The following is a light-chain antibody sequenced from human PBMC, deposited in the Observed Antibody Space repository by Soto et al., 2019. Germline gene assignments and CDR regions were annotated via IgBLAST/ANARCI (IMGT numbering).Light chain of an antibody. V-gene: IGKV3-20*01. CDR1: QSVSSGY. CDR2: GAS. J-gene: IGKJ4*01. Sequence: ETVLTQSPGTLSLSPGEGATLSCRASQSVSSGYLAWYQQKPGQAPRLLIYGASSRATDIPDRFSGSGSGTDFTLTISRLEPADFAVYYCQQYGTSPLTFGGGTKVEIK. CDR3: QQYGTSPLT.